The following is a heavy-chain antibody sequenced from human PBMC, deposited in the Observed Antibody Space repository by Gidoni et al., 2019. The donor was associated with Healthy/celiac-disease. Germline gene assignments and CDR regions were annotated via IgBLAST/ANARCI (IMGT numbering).Heavy chain of an antibody. J-gene: IGHJ3*02. Sequence: QVQLVQSGAEVKKPGSSVKVSCKASGGTFSSYAISWVRQAPGQGLGWMGGRIPIFGTANYAQKFQGRVTITADESTSTAYMELSSLRSEDTAVYYCARDSFLSSTNPYAFDIWGQGTMVTVSS. V-gene: IGHV1-69*01. CDR1: GGTFSSYA. D-gene: IGHD2-2*01. CDR2: RIPIFGTA. CDR3: ARDSFLSSTNPYAFDI.